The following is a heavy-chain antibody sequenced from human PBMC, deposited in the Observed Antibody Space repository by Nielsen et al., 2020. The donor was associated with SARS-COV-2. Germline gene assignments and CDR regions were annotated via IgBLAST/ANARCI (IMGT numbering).Heavy chain of an antibody. CDR2: ISYDGSNK. V-gene: IGHV3-30-3*01. D-gene: IGHD2-2*01. CDR3: ARDRYCSRINCYRKPLDV. J-gene: IGHJ6*02. Sequence: WIRQPPGKGLEWVAVISYDGSNKYYADSVKGRFTVSRDNAKNSLYLQMNSLRAEDTALYYCARDRYCSRINCYRKPLDVWGQGTTVTVSS.